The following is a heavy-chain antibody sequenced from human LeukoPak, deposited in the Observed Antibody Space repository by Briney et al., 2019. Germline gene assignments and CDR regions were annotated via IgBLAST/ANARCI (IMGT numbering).Heavy chain of an antibody. Sequence: PGGSLRLSCAASGFTFSSYAMHWVRQAPGKGLEWVAVISYDGSNKYYADSAKGRFTISRDNSKNTLYLQMNSLRAEDTAVYYCARLASSSTSSYGMDVWGQGTTVTVSS. J-gene: IGHJ6*02. D-gene: IGHD2-2*01. CDR1: GFTFSSYA. V-gene: IGHV3-30*04. CDR3: ARLASSSTSSYGMDV. CDR2: ISYDGSNK.